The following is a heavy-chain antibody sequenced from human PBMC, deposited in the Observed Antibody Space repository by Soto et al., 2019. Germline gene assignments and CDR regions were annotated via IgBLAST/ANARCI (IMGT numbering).Heavy chain of an antibody. CDR2: ISGSGDST. CDR3: AKDRDGAAAGPTKFSGMDV. J-gene: IGHJ6*02. V-gene: IGHV3-23*01. CDR1: GFTFSSYA. D-gene: IGHD6-13*01. Sequence: EVQLLESGGGLVQPGGSLRLSCAASGFTFSSYAMSWVRQAPGKGLEWVSVISGSGDSTYYADSVRGRFTISGDNSRNTLYLKMNSLRAEDTAVYYCAKDRDGAAAGPTKFSGMDVWGQGTTVTVSS.